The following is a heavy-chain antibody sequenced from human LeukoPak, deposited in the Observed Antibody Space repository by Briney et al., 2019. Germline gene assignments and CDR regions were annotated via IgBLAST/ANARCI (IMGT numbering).Heavy chain of an antibody. Sequence: SETLSLTCTVSGGSISSYYWSWIRQPAGKGLEWIGRIYTSGSTNYNPSLKSRVTMSVDTSKNQFSLKLSSVTAADTAVYYCARVLQVATTRGYYYYYYMDVWGKGTTVTVSS. CDR2: IYTSGST. V-gene: IGHV4-4*07. D-gene: IGHD5-12*01. CDR3: ARVLQVATTRGYYYYYYMDV. J-gene: IGHJ6*03. CDR1: GGSISSYY.